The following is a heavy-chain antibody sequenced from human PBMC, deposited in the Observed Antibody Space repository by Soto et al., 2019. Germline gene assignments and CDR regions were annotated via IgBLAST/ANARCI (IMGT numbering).Heavy chain of an antibody. Sequence: QVQLVQSGAEVKKPGSSVKVSCKASGGTFSSYAISWVRQAPGQGLEWMGGIIPIFGTANYAQKFQGRVTITADESTSTADRELSSLRSEDTAVYYCARVMVRGGYYYYGMDVWGQGTTVTVSS. CDR1: GGTFSSYA. V-gene: IGHV1-69*01. CDR2: IIPIFGTA. J-gene: IGHJ6*02. CDR3: ARVMVRGGYYYYGMDV. D-gene: IGHD3-10*01.